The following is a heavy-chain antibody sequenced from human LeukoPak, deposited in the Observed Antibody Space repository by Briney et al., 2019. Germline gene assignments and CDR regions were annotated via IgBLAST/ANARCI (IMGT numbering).Heavy chain of an antibody. CDR3: VREVGAPGSFDI. CDR2: ISRDGTVT. CDR1: QFSFTNNW. Sequence: PGGSPRLSCVGSQFSFTNNWMHWVRQVPGKGLMWVSRISRDGTVTDYADSVKGRFAISRDNAKNTLYLEMNSLRGEDTGLFYCVREVGAPGSFDIWGQGTLVTVSS. J-gene: IGHJ3*02. V-gene: IGHV3-74*01. D-gene: IGHD1-26*01.